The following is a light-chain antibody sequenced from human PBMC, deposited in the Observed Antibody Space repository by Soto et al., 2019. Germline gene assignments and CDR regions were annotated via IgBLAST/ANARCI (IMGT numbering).Light chain of an antibody. Sequence: EVVLTQSPGSLSLSPGQRATLSCRASQSVDSTFFAWYQKKTGQAPRLLIYGASKRATGIPDRFSGSGSGTDFTLIISRLEPEDVAVYYCQQYMSSVTFGQGTKVEIK. CDR2: GAS. CDR3: QQYMSSVT. J-gene: IGKJ1*01. CDR1: QSVDSTF. V-gene: IGKV3-20*01.